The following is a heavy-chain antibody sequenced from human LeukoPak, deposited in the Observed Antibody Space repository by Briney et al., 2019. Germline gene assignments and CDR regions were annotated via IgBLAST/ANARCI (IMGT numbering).Heavy chain of an antibody. Sequence: SVKVSCKASGGTLSSYSISWVRQAPGQGLEWMGRIIPILGIANYAQKFQGRVTIAADKSTSAAYMELSSLRSEDTAVYYCAIFGGTTSYYFDYWGQGTLVTVSS. J-gene: IGHJ4*02. CDR3: AIFGGTTSYYFDY. CDR1: GGTLSSYS. D-gene: IGHD1-1*01. V-gene: IGHV1-69*02. CDR2: IIPILGIA.